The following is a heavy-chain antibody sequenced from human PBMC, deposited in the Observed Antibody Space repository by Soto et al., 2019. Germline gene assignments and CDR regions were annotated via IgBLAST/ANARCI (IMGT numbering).Heavy chain of an antibody. CDR3: ARGPLITMVRGVIIPGDYGMDV. V-gene: IGHV1-8*01. CDR2: MNPNSGNT. CDR1: GYTFTSYD. Sequence: QVQLVQSGAEVKKPGASVKVSCKASGYTFTSYDINWVRQATGQGLEWMGWMNPNSGNTGYAQKFQGRVTMTRNTSISTAYMELSSLRSEDTAVYYCARGPLITMVRGVIIPGDYGMDVWGQGTTVTVSS. D-gene: IGHD3-10*01. J-gene: IGHJ6*02.